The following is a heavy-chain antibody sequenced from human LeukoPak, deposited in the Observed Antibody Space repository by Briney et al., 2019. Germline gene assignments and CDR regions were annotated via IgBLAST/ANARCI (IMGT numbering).Heavy chain of an antibody. Sequence: PGGSLRLSCAASGFTFSSYDMHWVRQAPGKGPQWVAYIRYDASDILYADSVKGRFTISRDNSNNTLFLQMNSLGIEDTAVYYCGSYGSGSFPGYRGQGTLVTVSS. J-gene: IGHJ4*02. D-gene: IGHD3-10*01. CDR3: GSYGSGSFPGY. CDR2: IRYDASDI. V-gene: IGHV3-30*02. CDR1: GFTFSSYD.